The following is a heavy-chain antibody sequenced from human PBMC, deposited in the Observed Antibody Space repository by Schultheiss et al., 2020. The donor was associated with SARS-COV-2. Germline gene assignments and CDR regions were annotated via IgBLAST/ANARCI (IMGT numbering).Heavy chain of an antibody. CDR1: GFTFSSYS. V-gene: IGHV3-48*04. Sequence: GGSLRLSCAASGFTFSSYSMNWVRQAPGKGLEWVSSISSSGSTIYYADSVKGRFTISRDNAKNSLYLQMNSLRAEDTAVYYCASSRYGADFDYWGQGTLVTVSS. D-gene: IGHD4/OR15-4a*01. J-gene: IGHJ4*02. CDR2: ISSSGSTI. CDR3: ASSRYGADFDY.